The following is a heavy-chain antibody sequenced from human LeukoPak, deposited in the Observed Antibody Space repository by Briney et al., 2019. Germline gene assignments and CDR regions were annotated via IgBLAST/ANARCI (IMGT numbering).Heavy chain of an antibody. J-gene: IGHJ4*02. CDR2: INHSGST. D-gene: IGHD6-19*01. V-gene: IGHV4-34*01. CDR1: GGSFSGYY. Sequence: SETLSLTCAVYGGSFSGYYWSWIRQPPGKVLEWIGEINHSGSTNYNPSLKSRVTISVDTSKNQFSLKLSSVTAADTAVYYCARNLMEPIAVAGFNHREYYFDYWGQGTLVTVSS. CDR3: ARNLMEPIAVAGFNHREYYFDY.